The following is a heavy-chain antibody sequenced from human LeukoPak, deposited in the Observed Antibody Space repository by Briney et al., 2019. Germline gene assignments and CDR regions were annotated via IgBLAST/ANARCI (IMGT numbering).Heavy chain of an antibody. D-gene: IGHD6-13*01. CDR1: GGSISSYY. V-gene: IGHV4-59*08. CDR3: ARGLYSSSWYEL. Sequence: SETLSLTCTVSGGSISSYYWSWIRQPPGKGLEWIGYIYYSGSTNYNPSLKSRVTISVDTSKNQFSLKLSSVTAADTAVYYCARGLYSSSWYELWGQGTLVTVSS. J-gene: IGHJ5*02. CDR2: IYYSGST.